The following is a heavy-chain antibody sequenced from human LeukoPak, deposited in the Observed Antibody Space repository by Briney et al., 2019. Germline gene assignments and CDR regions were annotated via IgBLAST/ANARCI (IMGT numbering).Heavy chain of an antibody. J-gene: IGHJ3*02. CDR1: GGSISDYF. CDR2: IYHSGST. CDR3: ARDKGEPRYAFDI. D-gene: IGHD3-16*01. V-gene: IGHV4-34*01. Sequence: KPSETLSLTCALSGGSISDYFYNWVRQPPGKGLEWIGEIYHSGSTNYNPSLKSRVTISVDKSKTQFFLKLSSVTAADTAVYYCARDKGEPRYAFDIWGQGTMVTVFS.